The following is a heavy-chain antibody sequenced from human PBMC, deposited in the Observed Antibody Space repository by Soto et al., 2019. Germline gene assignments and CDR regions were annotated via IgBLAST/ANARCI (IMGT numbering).Heavy chain of an antibody. CDR3: ARDQRDSSSANWFDP. CDR2: ISSSGSTI. J-gene: IGHJ5*02. Sequence: GGSLRLSCAASGFTFSSYEMNWVRQAPGKGLEWVSYISSSGSTIYYADSVKGRFTISRDNAKNSLYLQMNSLRAEDTAVYYCARDQRDSSSANWFDPWGQGTLVTVSS. D-gene: IGHD6-6*01. CDR1: GFTFSSYE. V-gene: IGHV3-48*03.